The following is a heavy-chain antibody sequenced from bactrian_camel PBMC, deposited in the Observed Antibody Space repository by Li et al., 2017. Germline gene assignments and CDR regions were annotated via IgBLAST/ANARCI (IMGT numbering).Heavy chain of an antibody. J-gene: IGHJ4*01. CDR3: AATLWYGASWHACTPGSYNY. CDR2: MDSAGSA. CDR1: GYNFRGNHC. Sequence: QVQLVESGGGSVQAGGSLRLSCAASGYNFRGNHCMAWFRQAPGKEREGVAAMDSAGSANYAGSVKGRFAISKDNDRNTLALQMNSLKPEDTAMYYCAATLWYGASWHACTPGSYNYWGQGTQVTVS. D-gene: IGHD6*01. V-gene: IGHV3S53*01.